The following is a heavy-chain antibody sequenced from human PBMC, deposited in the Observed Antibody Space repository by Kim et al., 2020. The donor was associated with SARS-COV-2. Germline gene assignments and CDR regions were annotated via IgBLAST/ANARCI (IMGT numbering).Heavy chain of an antibody. Sequence: SETLSLTCTVSGGSISSYYWSWIRQPPGKGLEWIGYIYYSGSTNYNPSLKSRVTISVDTSKNQFSLKLSSVTAADTAVYYCARAYSSSWYGPGGTGFDPWGQGTLVTVSS. CDR2: IYYSGST. J-gene: IGHJ5*02. CDR1: GGSISSYY. D-gene: IGHD6-13*01. V-gene: IGHV4-59*01. CDR3: ARAYSSSWYGPGGTGFDP.